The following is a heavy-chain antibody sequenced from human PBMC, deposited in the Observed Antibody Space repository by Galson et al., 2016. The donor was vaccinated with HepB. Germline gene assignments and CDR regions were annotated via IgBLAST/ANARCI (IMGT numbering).Heavy chain of an antibody. V-gene: IGHV3-23*01. CDR3: ASQLWNTDY. D-gene: IGHD1/OR15-1a*01. CDR1: GFTFRNYG. Sequence: SLRLSCAVSGFTFRNYGMAWVRQAPGEGLEWVSSIQNSGENTHYADSVKGRFTISRDNSRNTLYLQMNSLRVEDTAVYYCASQLWNTDYWGQGTMVIVSS. J-gene: IGHJ3*01. CDR2: IQNSGENT.